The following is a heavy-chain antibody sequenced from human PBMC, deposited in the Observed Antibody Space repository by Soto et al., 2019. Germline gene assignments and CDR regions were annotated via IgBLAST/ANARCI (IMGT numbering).Heavy chain of an antibody. J-gene: IGHJ6*02. Sequence: PGGSLRLSCAASGFTFRSYSMNWVRQAPGKGLEWVSYISSSNRTINYADSVKGRFIIYRDNAKNSLYLQMHGLRDEDTAVYYCAREGWPLLQTGMDVWGQGTTVTVSS. CDR1: GFTFRSYS. V-gene: IGHV3-48*02. CDR2: ISSSNRTI. CDR3: AREGWPLLQTGMDV. D-gene: IGHD2-15*01.